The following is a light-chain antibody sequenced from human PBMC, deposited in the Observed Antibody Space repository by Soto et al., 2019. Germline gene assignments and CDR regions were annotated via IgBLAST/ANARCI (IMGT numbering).Light chain of an antibody. V-gene: IGKV1-39*01. Sequence: DIQTTQSPSSLSASVGDRVNMTCRASRSISRYLSWYQQKPGKAPNLLIYAASSLQSGVPSRFSGAGSGTDFTLTIANLHPEDFAIYYCKQSYSTQWTFGQGTKVDIK. J-gene: IGKJ1*01. CDR3: KQSYSTQWT. CDR1: RSISRY. CDR2: AAS.